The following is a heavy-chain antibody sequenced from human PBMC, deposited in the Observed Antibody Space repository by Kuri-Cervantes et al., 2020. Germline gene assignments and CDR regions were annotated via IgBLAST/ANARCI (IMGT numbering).Heavy chain of an antibody. D-gene: IGHD6-6*01. CDR3: ARGGSSSRFDY. CDR1: GCTFTGYY. Sequence: ASVKVSCKASGCTFTGYYIHWVRQAPGQGLEWMGWINPNSGGTNYAQKFQGWVTMTRDTSISTAYMELSRLRSDDTAVCYCARGGSSSRFDYWGQGTLVTVSS. V-gene: IGHV1-2*04. J-gene: IGHJ4*02. CDR2: INPNSGGT.